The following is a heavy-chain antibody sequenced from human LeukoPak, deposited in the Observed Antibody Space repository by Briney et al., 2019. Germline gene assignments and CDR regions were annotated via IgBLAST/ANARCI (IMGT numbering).Heavy chain of an antibody. V-gene: IGHV3-64*01. Sequence: SLRLSCAASGFTLSSYAMHWVRQAPGKGLEYVSAISSNGGSTYYANSVKGRFTISRDNSKNTLYLQMGSLRAEDMAVYYCARSWSYSSGWYAALDYWGQGTLVTVSS. CDR3: ARSWSYSSGWYAALDY. CDR1: GFTLSSYA. J-gene: IGHJ4*02. CDR2: ISSNGGST. D-gene: IGHD6-19*01.